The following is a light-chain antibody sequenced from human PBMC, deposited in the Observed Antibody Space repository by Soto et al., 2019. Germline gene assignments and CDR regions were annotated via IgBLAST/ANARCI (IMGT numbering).Light chain of an antibody. Sequence: EIVLTQSPGTLSLSPGERATLSCRASQSISSNYLAWYQHKPGHGPRILIYAASSRATGIPDRFSGSGSGTDITLTITRLEPEDFALYYCQKYGSAFTFGPGTKVDIK. J-gene: IGKJ3*01. V-gene: IGKV3-20*01. CDR1: QSISSNY. CDR3: QKYGSAFT. CDR2: AAS.